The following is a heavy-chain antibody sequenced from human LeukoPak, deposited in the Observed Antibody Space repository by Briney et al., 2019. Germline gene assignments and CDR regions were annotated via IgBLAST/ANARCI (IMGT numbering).Heavy chain of an antibody. Sequence: SGPTLVKPTQTLTLTCTFSGFSLSTSGVGVGWIRQPPGKALEWLALIYWNDDKRYSPSLKSRLTITKDTSKNQVVLTMTNMDPVDTATYYCARRRSCSSTSCSGMDVWGQGTTVTVSS. CDR2: IYWNDDK. J-gene: IGHJ6*02. D-gene: IGHD2-2*01. CDR3: ARRRSCSSTSCSGMDV. CDR1: GFSLSTSGVG. V-gene: IGHV2-5*01.